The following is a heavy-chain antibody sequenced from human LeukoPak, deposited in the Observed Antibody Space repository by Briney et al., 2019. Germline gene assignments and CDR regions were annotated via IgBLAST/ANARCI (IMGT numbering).Heavy chain of an antibody. Sequence: KPSETLSLTCTVSGGSISSSNYYWGWIRQPPGTGLEWIGSIYYSGSTYYNPSLKSRVTISVDTSKNQFSLKLSSVTAADTAVYYCARVGYSYGPGTSTSPPYNWFDPWGQGTLVTVSS. D-gene: IGHD5-18*01. CDR2: IYYSGST. V-gene: IGHV4-39*07. J-gene: IGHJ5*02. CDR3: ARVGYSYGPGTSTSPPYNWFDP. CDR1: GGSISSSNYY.